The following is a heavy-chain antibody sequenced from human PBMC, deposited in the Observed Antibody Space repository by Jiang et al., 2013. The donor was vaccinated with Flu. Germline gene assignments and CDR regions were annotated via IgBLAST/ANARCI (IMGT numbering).Heavy chain of an antibody. Sequence: LLKPSGTLSLTCAVSGGSISSSNWWSWVRQPPGKGLEWIGEIYHSGSTNYNPSLKSRVTISVDKSKNQFSLKLSSVTAADTAVYYCARHKGGTSWLGLGWFDPWGQGTLVTVSS. V-gene: IGHV4-4*02. D-gene: IGHD5-12*01. J-gene: IGHJ5*02. CDR2: IYHSGST. CDR1: GGSISSSNW. CDR3: ARHKGGTSWLGLGWFDP.